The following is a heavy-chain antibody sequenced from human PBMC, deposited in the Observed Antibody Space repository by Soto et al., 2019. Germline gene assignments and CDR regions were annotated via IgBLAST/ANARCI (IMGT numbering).Heavy chain of an antibody. D-gene: IGHD3-9*01. CDR3: ARDLYYDILTGYYLHPIDY. CDR2: INTDGSVA. CDR1: GLTFRSYW. V-gene: IGHV3-74*03. J-gene: IGHJ4*02. Sequence: GGSLRLSCAASGLTFRSYWMHWVRQAPGKGLVWVSRINTDGSVAMYVDSVKGRFTISRDNAKNSLYLQMNSLRAEDTAVYYWARDLYYDILTGYYLHPIDYWGQGTLVTVSS.